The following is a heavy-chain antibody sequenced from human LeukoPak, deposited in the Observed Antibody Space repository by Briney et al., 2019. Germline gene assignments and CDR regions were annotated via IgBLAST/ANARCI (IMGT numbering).Heavy chain of an antibody. CDR1: GFDFGEFA. J-gene: IGHJ4*02. V-gene: IGHV3-49*04. CDR3: TRDPRDDWNPGYYFDY. Sequence: PGCSLRLSCAVSGFDFGEFAMNWVRQAPGRGLEGVGVIRIKVYGGTTEHASSVTGSFTISRDDSKAIAYLQMNDLKTEDTAVYSCTRDPRDDWNPGYYFDYWGQGTLVTVSS. D-gene: IGHD1-1*01. CDR2: IRIKVYGGTT.